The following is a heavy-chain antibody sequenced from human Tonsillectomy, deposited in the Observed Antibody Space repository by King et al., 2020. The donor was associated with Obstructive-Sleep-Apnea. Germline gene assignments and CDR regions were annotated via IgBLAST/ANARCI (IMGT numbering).Heavy chain of an antibody. D-gene: IGHD6-13*01. Sequence: VQLQESGGGVVQPGRSLRLSCVASGFTFSGYAMDWVRQAPGKGLEWVAVISYDGNTKHYADSVKGRFTISRDNSKYTLYLQMNSLRADDTAVYYCAKDPGRLSIAPAVDYYYGMDVWGHGTTVTVSS. J-gene: IGHJ6*02. V-gene: IGHV3-30*04. CDR2: ISYDGNTK. CDR1: GFTFSGYA. CDR3: AKDPGRLSIAPAVDYYYGMDV.